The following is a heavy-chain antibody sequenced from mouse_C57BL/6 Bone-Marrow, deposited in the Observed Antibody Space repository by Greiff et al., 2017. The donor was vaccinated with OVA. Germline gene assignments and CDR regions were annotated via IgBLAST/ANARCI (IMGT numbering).Heavy chain of an antibody. Sequence: QVQLQQPGAELVKPGASVKMSCKASGYTFTSYWITWVKQRPGQGLEWIGDIYPGSGSTNYDEKLQSKATLTVDTSSSTAYMQLSSLTSEDSAVYYCARKGYPFAYWGHGTLVTVSA. J-gene: IGHJ3*01. CDR1: GYTFTSYW. V-gene: IGHV1-55*01. CDR2: IYPGSGST. CDR3: ARKGYPFAY. D-gene: IGHD3-1*01.